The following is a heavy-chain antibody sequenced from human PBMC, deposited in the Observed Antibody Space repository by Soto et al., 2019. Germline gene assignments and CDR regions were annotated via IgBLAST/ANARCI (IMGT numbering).Heavy chain of an antibody. J-gene: IGHJ6*02. D-gene: IGHD2-15*01. V-gene: IGHV1-46*01. CDR1: GYTFTSHY. Sequence: ASVKVSCKASGYTFTSHYMHWVRQAPGQGLEWMGIINPSGGSTSYAQKFQGRVTMTRDTSTSTVYMELSSLRSEDTAVYYCARDIVVVVASAPDYYDYGMDVWGQGTTVTVSS. CDR2: INPSGGST. CDR3: ARDIVVVVASAPDYYDYGMDV.